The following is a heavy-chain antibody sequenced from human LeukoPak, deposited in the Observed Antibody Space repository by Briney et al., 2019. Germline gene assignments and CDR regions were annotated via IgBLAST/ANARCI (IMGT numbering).Heavy chain of an antibody. D-gene: IGHD3-3*01. V-gene: IGHV5-51*01. Sequence: GESLKISCKGPGYSFTSYWIGWVRQMPGKGLEWMGIIYPGDSDTRYSPSFQGQVTISADKSINTAYLQWSSLKASDTAMYYCARHETPYDFWSGSDYYYMDVWGKGTTVTVSS. J-gene: IGHJ6*03. CDR3: ARHETPYDFWSGSDYYYMDV. CDR1: GYSFTSYW. CDR2: IYPGDSDT.